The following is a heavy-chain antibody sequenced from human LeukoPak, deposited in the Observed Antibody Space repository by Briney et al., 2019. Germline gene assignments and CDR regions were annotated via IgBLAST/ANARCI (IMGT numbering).Heavy chain of an antibody. J-gene: IGHJ4*02. Sequence: PGGSLRLSCVVSGFTFSDYYMSWIRQAPGKGLEWVSYISSSGSTIYYADSVKGRFTISRDNAKNSLYLQMNSLRAEDTALYYCARVKYSGSYPHDYWGQGTLVTVSS. CDR3: ARVKYSGSYPHDY. CDR2: ISSSGSTI. V-gene: IGHV3-11*04. CDR1: GFTFSDYY. D-gene: IGHD1-26*01.